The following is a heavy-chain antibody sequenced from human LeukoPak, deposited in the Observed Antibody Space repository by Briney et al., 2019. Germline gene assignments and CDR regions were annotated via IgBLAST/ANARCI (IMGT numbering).Heavy chain of an antibody. D-gene: IGHD2-2*01. Sequence: VASVKVSCKASGYTFTSYGISWVRQAPGQGLEWMGWISAYNGNTNYAQKLQGRVTMTTDTSTSTAYMELRSLGSDDTAVYYCARIAQYCSSTSCYRGFNWFDPWGQETLVTVSS. CDR2: ISAYNGNT. CDR1: GYTFTSYG. CDR3: ARIAQYCSSTSCYRGFNWFDP. V-gene: IGHV1-18*01. J-gene: IGHJ5*02.